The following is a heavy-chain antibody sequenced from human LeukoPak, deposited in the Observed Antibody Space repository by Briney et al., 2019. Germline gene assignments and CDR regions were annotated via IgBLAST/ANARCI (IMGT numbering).Heavy chain of an antibody. Sequence: GASVKVSCKASGYTFTNYAMNWVRQAPGQGLEWMGWIHPSTGNPTYAQAFTGRFVFSSDTSVSTTYLQISSLKTEDTAVYYCARAYQRLGQLSLPDYWGQGTLVTVSS. J-gene: IGHJ4*02. D-gene: IGHD3-16*02. CDR1: GYTFTNYA. V-gene: IGHV7-4-1*02. CDR2: IHPSTGNP. CDR3: ARAYQRLGQLSLPDY.